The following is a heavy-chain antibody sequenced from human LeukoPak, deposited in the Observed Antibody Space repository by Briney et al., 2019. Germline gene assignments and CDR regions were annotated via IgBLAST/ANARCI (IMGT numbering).Heavy chain of an antibody. CDR1: GGSISSGDYY. J-gene: IGHJ5*02. CDR2: IYYSGST. CDR3: ARGYSSGNWFDP. Sequence: PSQTLSLTCTVSGGSISSGDYYWRWIRQPPGKGLEWIGYIYYSGSTYYNPSLKRRITISVDTSKNQSPLKMSSATAAGTAVYYCARGYSSGNWFDPWGQGTLVTVST. V-gene: IGHV4-30-4*08. D-gene: IGHD2-15*01.